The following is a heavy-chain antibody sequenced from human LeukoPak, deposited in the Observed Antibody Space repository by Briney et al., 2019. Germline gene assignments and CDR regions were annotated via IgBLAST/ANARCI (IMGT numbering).Heavy chain of an antibody. V-gene: IGHV1-18*01. CDR3: ARDRAIFGVVCGLMGEFVYMDV. CDR2: ISAYNGNT. Sequence: ASVKVSFKAAGYTFTSYGISWVRQAPAQGLEWMGWISAYNGNTNYAQKLQGRVTMTTDTSTSTANMQLRSLRSDDTAVYYCARDRAIFGVVCGLMGEFVYMDVWGKGTTVTVSS. D-gene: IGHD3-3*01. J-gene: IGHJ6*03. CDR1: GYTFTSYG.